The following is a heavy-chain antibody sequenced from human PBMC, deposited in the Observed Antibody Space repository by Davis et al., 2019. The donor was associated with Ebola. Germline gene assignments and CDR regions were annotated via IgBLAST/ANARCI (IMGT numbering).Heavy chain of an antibody. CDR2: IYSDGRT. D-gene: IGHD4-17*01. CDR3: TRHVPGDFWYFDL. Sequence: GESLKISCAASGFIVSDKYMSWVRQAPGKGLEWVSVIYSDGRTYHADSVKGRFTISRDNSENTVYLQMNSLRAEDTAVYYCTRHVPGDFWYFDLWGRGTLVTVSS. V-gene: IGHV3-53*01. CDR1: GFIVSDKY. J-gene: IGHJ2*01.